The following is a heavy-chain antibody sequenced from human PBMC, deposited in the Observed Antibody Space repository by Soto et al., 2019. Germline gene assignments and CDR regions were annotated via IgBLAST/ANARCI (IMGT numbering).Heavy chain of an antibody. J-gene: IGHJ6*03. V-gene: IGHV6-1*01. D-gene: IGHD3-3*01. CDR1: GDSVSSNSAA. CDR2: TYYRSKWYN. CDR3: ARDYLEWSSLFYYYYMDV. Sequence: QVQLQQSGPGLVKPSQTLSLTCAISGDSVSSNSAAWNWIRQSPSRGLEWLGRTYYRSKWYNDYAVSVKSRITINPDTSKNQFSLQLNSVTPEDTAVYYCARDYLEWSSLFYYYYMDVWGKGTTVTVSS.